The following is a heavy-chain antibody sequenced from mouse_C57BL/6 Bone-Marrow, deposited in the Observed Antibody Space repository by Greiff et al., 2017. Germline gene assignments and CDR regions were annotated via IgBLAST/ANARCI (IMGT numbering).Heavy chain of an antibody. J-gene: IGHJ3*01. CDR1: GFTFSSYG. CDR2: ISSGGSYT. CDR3: ARDGYYAWVAY. Sequence: EVKLMESGGDLVKPGGSLKLSCAASGFTFSSYGMSWVRQTPDKRLEWVATISSGGSYTYYPDSVKGRFTISRDNAKNTLYLQMSSLKSEDTAMYYCARDGYYAWVAYWGQGTLVTVCA. V-gene: IGHV5-6*01. D-gene: IGHD2-3*01.